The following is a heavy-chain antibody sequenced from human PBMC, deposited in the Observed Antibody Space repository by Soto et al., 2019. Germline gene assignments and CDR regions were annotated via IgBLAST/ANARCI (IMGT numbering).Heavy chain of an antibody. CDR3: VRQGFGRLHGLVDV. CDR2: IDSNGGT. D-gene: IGHD3-10*01. CDR1: DDSSSSYK. V-gene: IGHV4-59*08. Sequence: QVQLQESGPGLVKPSETLSLTCTVSDDSSSSYKWSWIRQPPGRRLEWIGYIDSNGGTSYNPSLQSRVTISIDTSTKQFSLKLRSGTAADTAVYYCVRQGFGRLHGLVDVWGQGTTVTVSS. J-gene: IGHJ6*02.